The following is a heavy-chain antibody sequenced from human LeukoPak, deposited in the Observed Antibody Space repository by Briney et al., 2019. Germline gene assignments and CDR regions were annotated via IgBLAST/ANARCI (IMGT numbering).Heavy chain of an antibody. Sequence: GGSLRLSCAASGFSFSSYNMNWVRQAPGKGLEWVSSITSSSSFIYYADSVRGRFTISRDNAKKNSLYLQMNSLRAEDTAVYYCAELGITMIGGVWGKGTTVTISS. CDR3: AELGITMIGGV. V-gene: IGHV3-21*01. J-gene: IGHJ6*04. CDR1: GFSFSSYN. D-gene: IGHD3-10*02. CDR2: ITSSSSFI.